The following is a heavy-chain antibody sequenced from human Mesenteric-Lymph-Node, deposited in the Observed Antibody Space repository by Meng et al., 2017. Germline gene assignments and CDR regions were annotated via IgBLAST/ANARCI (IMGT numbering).Heavy chain of an antibody. D-gene: IGHD4-23*01. CDR1: GFTFSDYY. CDR3: ARNNDYGGNWYFDY. CDR2: ISRSSDSI. Sequence: GESLKISCAASGFTFSDYYMNWIRQAPGRGLEWVSYISRSSDSIYYADSVKGRFTISRDNAKNSLYLQMNSLRAEDTAVYYCARNNDYGGNWYFDYWGQGTLVTVSS. J-gene: IGHJ4*02. V-gene: IGHV3-11*04.